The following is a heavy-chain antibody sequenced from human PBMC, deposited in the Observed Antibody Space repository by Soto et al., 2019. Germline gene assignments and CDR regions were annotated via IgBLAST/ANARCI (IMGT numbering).Heavy chain of an antibody. V-gene: IGHV1-69*01. CDR1: GGTFSSYA. J-gene: IGHJ4*02. CDR3: ARGRRYGSGGSCYAEFDY. Sequence: QVQLVQSGAEVKKPGSSVKVSCKASGGTFSSYAISWVRQAPGQGLEWMGGIIPIFGTANYAQKFQGRVTITADESTSTAYMELSSLRSEDTAVYYWARGRRYGSGGSCYAEFDYWGQGTLVTVSS. D-gene: IGHD2-15*01. CDR2: IIPIFGTA.